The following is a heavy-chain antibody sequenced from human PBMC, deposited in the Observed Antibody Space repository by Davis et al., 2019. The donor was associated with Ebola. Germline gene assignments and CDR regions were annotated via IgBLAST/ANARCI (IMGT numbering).Heavy chain of an antibody. CDR2: LYHGGGT. CDR1: GGYISAYY. V-gene: IGHV4-59*12. Sequence: SETLSLTCTVSGGYISAYYWSWIRQPPGKGLEWIGNLYHGGGTNYSPSLKSRLTISVDTSKNQFSLKLSSVTAADTAVYYCARYPRYFDWLLSGYYGMDVWGQGTTVTVSS. CDR3: ARYPRYFDWLLSGYYGMDV. D-gene: IGHD3-9*01. J-gene: IGHJ6*02.